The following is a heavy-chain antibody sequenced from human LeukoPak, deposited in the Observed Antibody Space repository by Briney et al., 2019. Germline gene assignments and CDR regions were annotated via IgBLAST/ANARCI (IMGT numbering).Heavy chain of an antibody. J-gene: IGHJ3*02. Sequence: TSETLSLTCTVSGGSISSYYWSWIRQPPGKGLEWIGYIYYSGSTNYNPSLKSRVTISVDTSKNQFSLKLSSVTAADTAVYYCARAGYDAFDIWGQGTMVTVSS. CDR3: ARAGYDAFDI. CDR1: GGSISSYY. CDR2: IYYSGST. D-gene: IGHD1-1*01. V-gene: IGHV4-59*08.